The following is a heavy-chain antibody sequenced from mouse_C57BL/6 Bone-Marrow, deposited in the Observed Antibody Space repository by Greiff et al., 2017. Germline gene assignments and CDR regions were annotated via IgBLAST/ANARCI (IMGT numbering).Heavy chain of an antibody. CDR3: TSYGIPFAY. CDR1: GFNIKDDY. D-gene: IGHD2-1*01. J-gene: IGHJ3*01. Sequence: VQLKQSGAELVRPGASVKLSCTASGFNIKDDYMHWVKQRPEQGLEWIGWIDPENGDTEYASKFQGKATITADTSSNTAYLQLSSLTSEDTAVYYCTSYGIPFAYWGQGTLVTVSA. CDR2: IDPENGDT. V-gene: IGHV14-4*01.